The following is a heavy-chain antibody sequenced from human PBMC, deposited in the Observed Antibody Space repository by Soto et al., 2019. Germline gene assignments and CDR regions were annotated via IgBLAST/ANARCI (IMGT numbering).Heavy chain of an antibody. J-gene: IGHJ4*02. CDR2: ISGSGGST. CDR1: GFTFSSYA. CDR3: AKASGWFGEFDY. V-gene: IGHV3-23*01. Sequence: EVPLLESGGGLVQXGGSLRLSCAASGFTFSSYAMSWVRQAPGKGLEWVSAISGSGGSTYYADSVKGRFTISRDNSKNTLYLQMNSLRAEDTAVYYCAKASGWFGEFDYWGQGTLVTVSS. D-gene: IGHD3-10*01.